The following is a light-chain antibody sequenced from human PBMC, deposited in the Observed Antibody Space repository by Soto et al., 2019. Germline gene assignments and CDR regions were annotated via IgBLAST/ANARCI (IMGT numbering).Light chain of an antibody. Sequence: EIVLTQSPGTLSLSPGERATLSCRASQSVSSSYLASYQQKPGQAPRLLIYGASIRATGIPDRFSGSGSGTDFTLTISRLEPEDFAVYYCQQYDSSPLTFGGGTKVEIK. CDR3: QQYDSSPLT. J-gene: IGKJ4*01. V-gene: IGKV3-20*01. CDR1: QSVSSSY. CDR2: GAS.